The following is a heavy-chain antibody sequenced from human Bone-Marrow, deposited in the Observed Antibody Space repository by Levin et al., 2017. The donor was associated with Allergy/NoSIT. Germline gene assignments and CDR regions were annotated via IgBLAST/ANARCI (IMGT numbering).Heavy chain of an antibody. Sequence: ASVKVSCKASGYTFTGYYMHWVRQAPGQGLEWMGRINPNSGGTNYAQKFQGRVTMTRDTSISTAYMELSRLRSDDTAVYYCASAYSNRDWYFDLWGRGTLVTVSS. D-gene: IGHD4-11*01. J-gene: IGHJ2*01. V-gene: IGHV1-2*06. CDR2: INPNSGGT. CDR3: ASAYSNRDWYFDL. CDR1: GYTFTGYY.